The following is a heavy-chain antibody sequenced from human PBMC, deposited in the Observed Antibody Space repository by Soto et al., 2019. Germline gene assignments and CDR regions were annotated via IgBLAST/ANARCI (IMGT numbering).Heavy chain of an antibody. CDR3: ARDPIFYYASSGYGGSYFDY. V-gene: IGHV4-30-4*01. CDR1: GASVTSDDYY. J-gene: IGHJ4*02. D-gene: IGHD3-22*01. CDR2: IYHSGST. Sequence: SETLSLTCAVSGASVTSDDYYWIWIRQPPGKGLEWIGYIYHSGSTYYNPSLKSRVSISIDTSQNQFSLKLTSLTAADTAVYYCARDPIFYYASSGYGGSYFDYWGQGSRVTVSS.